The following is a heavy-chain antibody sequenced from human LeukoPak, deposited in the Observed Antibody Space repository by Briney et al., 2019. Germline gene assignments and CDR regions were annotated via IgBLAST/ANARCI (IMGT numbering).Heavy chain of an antibody. Sequence: GGALRLSCAASGFTFSSYWMSWVRQAPGKGLEWVANIKEDGSEKKYVDSVKGRFTISRDNAKNSLYLQMNSLRAEDTAVYYCAREPRNYDILTGYYPDAFDIWGQGTMVTVSS. CDR1: GFTFSSYW. CDR3: AREPRNYDILTGYYPDAFDI. J-gene: IGHJ3*02. V-gene: IGHV3-7*01. D-gene: IGHD3-9*01. CDR2: IKEDGSEK.